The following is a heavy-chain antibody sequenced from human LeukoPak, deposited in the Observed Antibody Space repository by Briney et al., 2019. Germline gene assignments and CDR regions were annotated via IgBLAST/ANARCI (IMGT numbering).Heavy chain of an antibody. CDR3: ARYTSPFLEWLLGDAFDI. CDR2: ISSSSSYI. D-gene: IGHD3-3*01. CDR1: GFTFSSYS. V-gene: IGHV3-21*01. Sequence: GGSLRLSCAASGFTFSSYSMNWVRQAPGKGLEWVSSISSSSSYIYYADSVKGRFTISRDNAKNSLYLQMNSLRAEDTAVYFCARYTSPFLEWLLGDAFDIWGQGTMVTVSS. J-gene: IGHJ3*02.